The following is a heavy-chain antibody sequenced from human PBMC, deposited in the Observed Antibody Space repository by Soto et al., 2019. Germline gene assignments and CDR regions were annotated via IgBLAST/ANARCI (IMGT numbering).Heavy chain of an antibody. CDR3: AKEAVAGPYYYYYGMDV. D-gene: IGHD6-19*01. CDR2: ISGSGGST. J-gene: IGHJ6*02. V-gene: IGHV3-23*01. CDR1: GFSFSSYA. Sequence: EVQLLESGGGLVQPGGSLRLSCAASGFSFSSYAMSWVRQAPGKGLEWVSGISGSGGSTYYADSVKGRFTISRDKSKNSLYLQITSLRAEDTAVYYCAKEAVAGPYYYYYGMDVWGPGTTVTVSS.